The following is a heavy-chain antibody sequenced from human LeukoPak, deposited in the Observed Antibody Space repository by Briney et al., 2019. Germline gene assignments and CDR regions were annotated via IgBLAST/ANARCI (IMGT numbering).Heavy chain of an antibody. V-gene: IGHV3-13*01. D-gene: IGHD4-23*01. CDR3: ANIGEGGNSNLDY. Sequence: PGGSLRLSCAASGFTFSSYDMHWVRQATGKGLEWVSGIGTAGDTYYPGSVKGRFTISRDNSKNTLYLQMNSLRAEDTAVYYCANIGEGGNSNLDYWGQGTLVTVSS. CDR1: GFTFSSYD. CDR2: IGTAGDT. J-gene: IGHJ4*02.